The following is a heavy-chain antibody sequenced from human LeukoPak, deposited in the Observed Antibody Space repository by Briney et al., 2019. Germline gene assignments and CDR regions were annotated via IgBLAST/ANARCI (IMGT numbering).Heavy chain of an antibody. Sequence: SETLSLTCTVSGGSISSSSYYWGWIRQPPGKGLEWIGSIYYSGSTYYNPSLKSRVTIPVDTSKNQFSLKLSSVTAADTAVYYCARERCSSTSCYYYYYYYMDVWGKGTTVTVSS. CDR1: GGSISSSSYY. CDR3: ARERCSSTSCYYYYYYYMDV. V-gene: IGHV4-39*07. CDR2: IYYSGST. J-gene: IGHJ6*03. D-gene: IGHD2-2*01.